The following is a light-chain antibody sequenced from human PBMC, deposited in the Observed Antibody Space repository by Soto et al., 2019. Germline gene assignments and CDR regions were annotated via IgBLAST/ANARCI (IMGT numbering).Light chain of an antibody. V-gene: IGLV2-14*04. Sequence: TSSDVGGYNYVSWYQQHPGKAPKLRIYDVSNRPSGVSNRFSGSKSGNTASLTISGLQAEDEPDYDCSSYTSSSAYVFGTGTKVPLL. J-gene: IGLJ1*01. CDR1: SSDVGGYNY. CDR2: DVS. CDR3: SSYTSSSAYV.